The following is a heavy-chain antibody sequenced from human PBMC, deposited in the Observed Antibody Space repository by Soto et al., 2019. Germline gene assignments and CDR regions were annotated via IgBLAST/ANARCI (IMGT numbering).Heavy chain of an antibody. Sequence: PSETLSLTCTVSGDSIRSINNYWGWIRQPPGKGLEWIGNIYYDGSTFYNPSLKSRVAMSIDTSKNQFSLNLTSVTAADTAVYYCARGEDAFFYYGLDVWGQGITVTVSS. CDR1: GDSIRSINNY. CDR3: ARGEDAFFYYGLDV. CDR2: IYYDGST. J-gene: IGHJ6*02. V-gene: IGHV4-39*07.